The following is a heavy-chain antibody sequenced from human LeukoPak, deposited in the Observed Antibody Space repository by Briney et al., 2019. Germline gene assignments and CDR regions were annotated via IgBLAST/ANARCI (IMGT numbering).Heavy chain of an antibody. CDR1: GFTFSSYW. J-gene: IGHJ4*02. V-gene: IGHV3-7*01. D-gene: IGHD6-13*01. Sequence: PGGSLRLSCAASGFTFSSYWMSWVRQAPGKGLEWVANIKQDGSEKYYVDSVKGRSTISRDNAKNSLYLQMNSLRAEDTAVYYCARDSSAAAGDFDYWGQGTLVTVSS. CDR3: ARDSSAAAGDFDY. CDR2: IKQDGSEK.